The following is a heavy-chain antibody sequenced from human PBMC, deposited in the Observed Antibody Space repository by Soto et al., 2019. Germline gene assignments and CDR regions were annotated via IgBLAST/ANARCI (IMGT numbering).Heavy chain of an antibody. V-gene: IGHV4-34*01. CDR2: INHSGST. J-gene: IGHJ4*02. Sequence: SETLSLTCAVYGGSFSGYYWSWIRQPPGKGLEWIGEINHSGSTNYNPSLKSRVTISEDTSKSQFSLKVNSMTAADTAVYYCARYRREAVAGYTLDNWGQGILVTVSS. D-gene: IGHD6-13*01. CDR1: GGSFSGYY. CDR3: ARYRREAVAGYTLDN.